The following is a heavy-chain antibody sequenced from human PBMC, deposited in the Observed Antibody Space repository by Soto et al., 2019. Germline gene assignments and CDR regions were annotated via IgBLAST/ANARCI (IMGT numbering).Heavy chain of an antibody. D-gene: IGHD6-19*01. Sequence: GGSLRLSCAASGFSFISTWMTWVRQAPGKGLEWVGRIKSKADGGTTDYAAPVKGRFTISRDDSKNTLYLQMNSLRAEDTAVYYCAKAQGFGSGWYRDYFDYWGQGTLVTVSS. V-gene: IGHV3-15*01. CDR2: IKSKADGGTT. J-gene: IGHJ4*02. CDR3: AKAQGFGSGWYRDYFDY. CDR1: GFSFISTW.